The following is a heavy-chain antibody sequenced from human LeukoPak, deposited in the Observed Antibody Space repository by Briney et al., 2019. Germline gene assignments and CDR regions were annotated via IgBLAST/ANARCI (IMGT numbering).Heavy chain of an antibody. CDR1: GGSISSFY. V-gene: IGHV4-59*08. J-gene: IGHJ3*02. D-gene: IGHD6-19*01. CDR2: IYYSGST. Sequence: SETLSLTCSVSGGSISSFYWSWIRQPPGKGLEWIGYIYYSGSTYYNPSLKSRVTISVDTSKNQFSLKLSSVTAADTAVYYCARRQLYAFDIWGQGTMVTVSS. CDR3: ARRQLYAFDI.